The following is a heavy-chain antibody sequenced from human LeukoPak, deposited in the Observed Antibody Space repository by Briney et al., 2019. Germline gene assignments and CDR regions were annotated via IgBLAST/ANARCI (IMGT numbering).Heavy chain of an antibody. D-gene: IGHD2-21*01. CDR3: AKCPYVVVGGTPRHPYYFDY. Sequence: GGSLRLSCAASGFTFSSYAMSWVRQAPGKGLEWVSAISGSGGSTYYADSVKGRFTISRDNSKNTLYLQMNSLRAEDTAVYYCAKCPYVVVGGTPRHPYYFDYWGQGTLVTVSS. CDR1: GFTFSSYA. V-gene: IGHV3-23*01. J-gene: IGHJ4*02. CDR2: ISGSGGST.